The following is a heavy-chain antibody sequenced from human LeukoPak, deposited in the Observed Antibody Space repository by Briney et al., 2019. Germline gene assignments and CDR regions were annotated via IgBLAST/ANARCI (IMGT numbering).Heavy chain of an antibody. CDR1: GGSISSYY. V-gene: IGHV4-59*01. Sequence: SETLSLTCTVSGGSISSYYWSWIRQPPGKGLEWIGYIYYSGSTNYNPSLKSRVTISVDTSKNPFSLKLSSVTAADTAVYYCARVSIVGATFDYWGQGTLVTVSS. CDR3: ARVSIVGATFDY. J-gene: IGHJ4*02. CDR2: IYYSGST. D-gene: IGHD1-26*01.